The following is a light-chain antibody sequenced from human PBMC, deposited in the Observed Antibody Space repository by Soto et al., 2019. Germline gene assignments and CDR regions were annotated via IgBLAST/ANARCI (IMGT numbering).Light chain of an antibody. CDR3: QQLNSYLPLP. Sequence: DIQLTQSPSFLSASVGDRVTITCRASQGISSYLAWYQQKPGKAPKLLIYAASTLQSGVPSRFSGSGSGTEFTLPISSLQPEVFATYYCQQLNSYLPLPFGGGTKVEIK. CDR1: QGISSY. J-gene: IGKJ4*01. V-gene: IGKV1-9*01. CDR2: AAS.